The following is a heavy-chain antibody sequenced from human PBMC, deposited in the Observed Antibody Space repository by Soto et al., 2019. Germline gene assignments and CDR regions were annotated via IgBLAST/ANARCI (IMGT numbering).Heavy chain of an antibody. J-gene: IGHJ5*02. Sequence: ASVNVSCKASGYTFTGYYMHWVRQAPGQGLEWMGWINPNSGGTNYAQKFRGRVTMTRDTSISTAYMELSRLRSDDTAVYYCARDEATVTTYDPRFSRPQGFDPWGQGTLVTVSS. V-gene: IGHV1-2*02. CDR2: INPNSGGT. D-gene: IGHD4-17*01. CDR3: ARDEATVTTYDPRFSRPQGFDP. CDR1: GYTFTGYY.